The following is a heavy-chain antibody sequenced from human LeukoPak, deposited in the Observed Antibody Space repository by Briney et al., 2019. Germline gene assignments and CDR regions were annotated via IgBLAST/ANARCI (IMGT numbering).Heavy chain of an antibody. CDR1: GGSISTDF. V-gene: IGHV4-4*07. CDR2: VYTNGGT. Sequence: SETLSLTCVVSGGSISTDFWSWIRQPAGKGLEWIGRVYTNGGTNYNPSLKSRVTISIDTAKNQISLKVRSVTAADTAIYYCAGGHSGSSAKILYYYYMDVWGKGTTVTVSS. J-gene: IGHJ6*03. CDR3: AGGHSGSSAKILYYYYMDV. D-gene: IGHD1-26*01.